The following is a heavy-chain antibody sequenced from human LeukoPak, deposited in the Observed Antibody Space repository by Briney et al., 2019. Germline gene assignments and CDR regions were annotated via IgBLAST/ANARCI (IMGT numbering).Heavy chain of an antibody. Sequence: SLRLSCAASGFTFDDYAMHWVRQAPGKGLEWVSGISWNSGSIGYADSVKGRFTISRDNAKNSLYLQMNSLRAEDTALYYCAKDGDSGYHSWYYFDYWGQGTLVTVSS. V-gene: IGHV3-9*01. D-gene: IGHD3-22*01. CDR1: GFTFDDYA. CDR2: ISWNSGSI. J-gene: IGHJ4*02. CDR3: AKDGDSGYHSWYYFDY.